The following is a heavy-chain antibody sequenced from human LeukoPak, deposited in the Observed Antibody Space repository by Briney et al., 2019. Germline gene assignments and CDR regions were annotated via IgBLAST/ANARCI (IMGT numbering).Heavy chain of an antibody. D-gene: IGHD3-3*01. CDR2: ISSSSSYI. CDR1: GFTFSSYS. Sequence: GGSLRLSCAASGFTFSSYSMNWVRQAPGKGLEWVSSISSSSSYIYYADSVKGRSTISRDNAKNSLYLQMNSLRAEDTAVYYCARDKKPNGFWSGYVGYYYYYMDVWGKGTTVTVSS. V-gene: IGHV3-21*01. J-gene: IGHJ6*03. CDR3: ARDKKPNGFWSGYVGYYYYYMDV.